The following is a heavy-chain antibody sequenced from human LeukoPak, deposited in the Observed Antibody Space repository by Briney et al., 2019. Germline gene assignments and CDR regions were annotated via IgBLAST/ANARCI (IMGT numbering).Heavy chain of an antibody. Sequence: GESLKISCKGSGYSFTSYWIGWVRQMPGKGLEWMGIIYPGDSDTRYSPSFQGQVTISADKSISTAYLQWSSLKASDTAMYYCARKPEVVTADDAFDIWGQGTMVTVSS. CDR2: IYPGDSDT. CDR1: GYSFTSYW. CDR3: ARKPEVVTADDAFDI. D-gene: IGHD2-21*02. V-gene: IGHV5-51*01. J-gene: IGHJ3*02.